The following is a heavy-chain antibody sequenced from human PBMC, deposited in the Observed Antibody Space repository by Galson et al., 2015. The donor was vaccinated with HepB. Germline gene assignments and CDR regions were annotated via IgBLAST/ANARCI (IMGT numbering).Heavy chain of an antibody. CDR2: IYSGGST. CDR3: ARDCRKWDHVECY. CDR1: GFTVSSNY. V-gene: IGHV3-53*01. J-gene: IGHJ4*02. Sequence: SLRLSCAASGFTVSSNYMSWVRQAPGKGLEWVSVIYSGGSTYYADSVKGRFTISRDNSKNTLYLQMNSLRAEDTAVYYCARDCRKWDHVECYWGQGTLVTVSS. D-gene: IGHD1-26*01.